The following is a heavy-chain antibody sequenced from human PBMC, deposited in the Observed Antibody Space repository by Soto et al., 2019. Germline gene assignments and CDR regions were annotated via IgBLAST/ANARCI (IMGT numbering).Heavy chain of an antibody. Sequence: EVQLLESGGGLVQPGGSLRLSCAASGFTFSSYAMSWVRQAPGKGLEWVSAISGSGGSTYYADSVKGRFTISRDNSKNARYLQMKSRRAEDTAVDYCADPASLRWWYYLDYWGQGTLVTVAS. CDR3: ADPASLRWWYYLDY. J-gene: IGHJ4*02. D-gene: IGHD2-15*01. CDR1: GFTFSSYA. V-gene: IGHV3-23*01. CDR2: ISGSGGST.